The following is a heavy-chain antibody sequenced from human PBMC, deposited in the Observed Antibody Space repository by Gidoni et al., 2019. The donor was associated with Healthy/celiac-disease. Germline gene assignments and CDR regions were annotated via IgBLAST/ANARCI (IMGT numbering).Heavy chain of an antibody. J-gene: IGHJ2*01. V-gene: IGHV3-30*18. D-gene: IGHD2-15*01. CDR3: AKDMTPYWYFDL. CDR1: GFTFSSYG. Sequence: QVQLVESGGGVVQPGRSLRLSCAASGFTFSSYGMHWVRQAPGKGLEWVAVISYDGSNKYYADSVKGRFTISRDNSKNTLYLQMNSLRAEDTAVYYCAKDMTPYWYFDLWGRGTLVTVSS. CDR2: ISYDGSNK.